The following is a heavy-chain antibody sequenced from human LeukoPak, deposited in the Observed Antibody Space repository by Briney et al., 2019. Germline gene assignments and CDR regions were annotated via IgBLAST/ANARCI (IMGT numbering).Heavy chain of an antibody. CDR2: IYSDGNT. CDR3: ARGYYDFWSGCFPMDV. D-gene: IGHD3-3*01. V-gene: IGHV3-53*01. Sequence: GGSLRLSCAASGFTVSSNYMSWVRQAPGKGLEWVSVIYSDGNTYYADSVKGRFTISRDNSKNTLYLQMNSLRAEDTAVYYCARGYYDFWSGCFPMDVWGKGTTVTVSS. CDR1: GFTVSSNY. J-gene: IGHJ6*04.